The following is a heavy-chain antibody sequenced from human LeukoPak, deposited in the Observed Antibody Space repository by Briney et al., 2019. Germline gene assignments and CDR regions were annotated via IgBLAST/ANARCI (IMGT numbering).Heavy chain of an antibody. CDR3: ARPLEYSSGWLEAFDI. V-gene: IGHV1-18*01. D-gene: IGHD6-19*01. CDR1: GYTFTSYG. Sequence: ASVKVSCKASGYTFTSYGISWVRQAPGQGLEWMGWISAYNGNTNYAQKLQGRVTMTTDTSTSTAYMELRSLRSDDTAVSYWARPLEYSSGWLEAFDIWGQGTMVTVSS. J-gene: IGHJ3*02. CDR2: ISAYNGNT.